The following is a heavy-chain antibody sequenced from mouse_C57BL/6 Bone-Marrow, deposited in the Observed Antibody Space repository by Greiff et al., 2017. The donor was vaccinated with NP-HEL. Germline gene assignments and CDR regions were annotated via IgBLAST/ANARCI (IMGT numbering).Heavy chain of an antibody. D-gene: IGHD1-3*01. J-gene: IGHJ4*01. CDR3: ATRSGNHYFYAMDY. V-gene: IGHV1-81*01. CDR2: IYPRSGNT. Sequence: VQLQQSGAELARPGASVKLSCKASGYTFTSYGISWVKQRTGQGLEWIGEIYPRSGNTYYNEKFKGKATLTADKSSSTAYMELRSLTSEDSAVYFCATRSGNHYFYAMDYWGQGTSVTVSS. CDR1: GYTFTSYG.